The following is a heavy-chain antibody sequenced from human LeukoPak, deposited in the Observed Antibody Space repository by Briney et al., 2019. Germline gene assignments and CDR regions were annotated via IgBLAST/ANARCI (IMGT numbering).Heavy chain of an antibody. CDR2: ISYDGSNK. CDR3: ASLRIAVAGDFDY. J-gene: IGHJ4*02. V-gene: IGHV3-30*04. D-gene: IGHD6-19*01. Sequence: SGGSLRLSCAASGFTFSSYAMHGVRQAPGKGLEGVAVISYDGSNKYYADSVKGRFTISRDNSKNTLYLQMNSLRAEDTAVYYCASLRIAVAGDFDYWGQGTLVTVSS. CDR1: GFTFSSYA.